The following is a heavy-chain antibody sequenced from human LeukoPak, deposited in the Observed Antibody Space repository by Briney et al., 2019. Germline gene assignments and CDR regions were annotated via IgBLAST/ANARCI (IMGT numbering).Heavy chain of an antibody. D-gene: IGHD4-17*01. CDR1: GFTFSDYG. V-gene: IGHV3-30*03. CDR2: ISYDEANT. J-gene: IGHJ4*02. CDR3: SSATSMTTVTTDY. Sequence: PGRSLRLSCAASGFTFSDYGMHWVRQAPGKGLEWLAVISYDEANTYYADSVKGRFTISRDNSKNTVFLQMNSLRVEDSAMYYCSSATSMTTVTTDYWGQGTLVTVSS.